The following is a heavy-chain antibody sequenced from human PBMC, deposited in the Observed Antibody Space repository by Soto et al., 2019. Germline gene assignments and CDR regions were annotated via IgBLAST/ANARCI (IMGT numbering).Heavy chain of an antibody. CDR2: INSDGSST. Sequence: EVQLVESGGGLVQPGGSRRLSCAASGFTFSNYWMHWVRQAPGKGLVWVSRINSDGSSTSYADSVKGRFTISRDNAENTLYLQMNSLRAEDTAVYYCASGFSYYYYYGMDVWGQGTTVTVSS. J-gene: IGHJ6*02. V-gene: IGHV3-74*01. D-gene: IGHD2-21*01. CDR3: ASGFSYYYYYGMDV. CDR1: GFTFSNYW.